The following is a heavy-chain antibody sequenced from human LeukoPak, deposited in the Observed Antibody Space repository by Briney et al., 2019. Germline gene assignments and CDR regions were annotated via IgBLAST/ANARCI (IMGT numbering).Heavy chain of an antibody. Sequence: ASVKVSCKAPGYTFTSYGISWVRQAPGQGLEWMGWISAYNGNTNYAQKLQGRVTMTTDTSTSTAYMELRSLRSDDTAVYYCARDKLGYYDSSLPFDYWGQGTLVTVSS. CDR2: ISAYNGNT. CDR3: ARDKLGYYDSSLPFDY. CDR1: GYTFTSYG. D-gene: IGHD3-22*01. V-gene: IGHV1-18*01. J-gene: IGHJ4*02.